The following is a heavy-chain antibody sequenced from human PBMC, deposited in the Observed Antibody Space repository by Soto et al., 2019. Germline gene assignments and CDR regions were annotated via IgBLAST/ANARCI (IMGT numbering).Heavy chain of an antibody. D-gene: IGHD6-13*01. CDR1: GFTVSHNY. Sequence: EVQVVESGGGLIQPGGSLTLSCAASGFTVSHNYMSWVRQAPGKGLEWVSVIFGGGGTTYADSVKGRFTISRDIYKNTVYLQMDSLRVEDTAVYYCARGGHSDTWYEFDYWGQGTLVTVSS. CDR3: ARGGHSDTWYEFDY. V-gene: IGHV3-53*01. CDR2: IFGGGGT. J-gene: IGHJ4*02.